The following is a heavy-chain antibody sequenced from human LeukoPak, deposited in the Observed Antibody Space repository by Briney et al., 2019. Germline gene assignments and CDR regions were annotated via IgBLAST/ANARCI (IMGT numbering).Heavy chain of an antibody. J-gene: IGHJ3*02. D-gene: IGHD5-24*01. Sequence: PGGSLRLSCAASGFTFDDCAMHWVRQAPGKGLEWVSGISWNSDSIGYADSVKGRFTISRDNAKNSLYLQMNSLRAEDTALYYCAKDRRGYSGAFDIWGQGTMVTVSS. V-gene: IGHV3-9*01. CDR1: GFTFDDCA. CDR2: ISWNSDSI. CDR3: AKDRRGYSGAFDI.